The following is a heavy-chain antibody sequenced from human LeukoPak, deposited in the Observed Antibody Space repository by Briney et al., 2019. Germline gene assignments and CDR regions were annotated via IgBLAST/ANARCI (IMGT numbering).Heavy chain of an antibody. CDR2: IYYSGST. CDR1: GGSISSSSYY. Sequence: SETLSLTCTVSGGSISSSSYYWGWIRQPPGKGLEWIGSIYYSGSTYYNPSLKSRVTISVDTSKNQFSLKLSSVTAADTAVYYCARHTSGWFGESPFDYWGQGTLVTVSS. CDR3: ARHTSGWFGESPFDY. V-gene: IGHV4-39*01. J-gene: IGHJ4*02. D-gene: IGHD3-10*01.